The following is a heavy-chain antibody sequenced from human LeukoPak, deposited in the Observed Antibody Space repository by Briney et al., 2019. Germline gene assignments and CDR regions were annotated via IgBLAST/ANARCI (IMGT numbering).Heavy chain of an antibody. CDR3: AGWLWSRRQYFDY. CDR1: GFTFSSYA. J-gene: IGHJ4*02. D-gene: IGHD2-21*01. CDR2: ISGSGGST. Sequence: GGSLRLSCAASGFTFSSYAMSWVRQAPGKGLEWVSAISGSGGSTYYADSVKGRFTISRDNSKNTLYLQMNSLRAEDTAVYYCAGWLWSRRQYFDYWGQGTLVTVSS. V-gene: IGHV3-23*01.